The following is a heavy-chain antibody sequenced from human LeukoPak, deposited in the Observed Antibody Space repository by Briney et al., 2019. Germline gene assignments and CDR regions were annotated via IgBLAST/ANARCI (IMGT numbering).Heavy chain of an antibody. J-gene: IGHJ6*02. Sequence: PSETLSLTCTVSGGSVSSGSYYWSWIRQPPGKGLEWIGYIYYSGSTNYNPSLKSRVTISVDTSKNQFSLKLSSVTAADTAVYYCASGDIVAVPAAGKSYYYYGMDVWGQGTTVTVSS. V-gene: IGHV4-61*01. CDR3: ASGDIVAVPAAGKSYYYYGMDV. D-gene: IGHD2-2*01. CDR2: IYYSGST. CDR1: GGSVSSGSYY.